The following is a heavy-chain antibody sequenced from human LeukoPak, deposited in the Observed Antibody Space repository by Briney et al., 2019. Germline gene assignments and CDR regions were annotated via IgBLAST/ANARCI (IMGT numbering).Heavy chain of an antibody. V-gene: IGHV4-59*01. CDR1: GGSISSYH. CDR3: ARARNYYDSSDYYYEGDAFDI. Sequence: ASETLSLTCTVSGGSISSYHWSWIRQPPGKGLECIGYIYYSGSTNYSPSLKSRVTISVDTSKNRFSLKLSSVTAADTAVYYCARARNYYDSSDYYYEGDAFDIWGQGTMVTVSS. D-gene: IGHD3-22*01. CDR2: IYYSGST. J-gene: IGHJ3*02.